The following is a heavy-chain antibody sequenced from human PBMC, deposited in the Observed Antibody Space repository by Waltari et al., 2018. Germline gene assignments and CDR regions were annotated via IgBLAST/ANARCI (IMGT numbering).Heavy chain of an antibody. Sequence: QVQLVQSGAEVKKPGSSVKVSCTASVGTFSSYAISWVRQAPGQGLEWMGGIIPIFGTANYAQKFQGRVTITTDESTSTAYMELSSLRSEDTAVYYGARGIAAAGYPRYFDYWGQGTLVTVSA. CDR2: IIPIFGTA. J-gene: IGHJ4*02. D-gene: IGHD6-13*01. CDR3: ARGIAAAGYPRYFDY. CDR1: VGTFSSYA. V-gene: IGHV1-69*05.